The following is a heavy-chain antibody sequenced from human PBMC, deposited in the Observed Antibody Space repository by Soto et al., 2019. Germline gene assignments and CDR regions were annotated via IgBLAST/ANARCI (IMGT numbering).Heavy chain of an antibody. D-gene: IGHD3-22*01. CDR3: ARDQLYYNDISGRPLNAFDV. V-gene: IGHV1-69*08. CDR1: GGIFSTYT. CDR2: IVVVLGET. J-gene: IGHJ3*01. Sequence: SVKVSCKASGGIFSTYTINWVRQAPGQGLEWMGRIVVVLGETHYAQKFQGRVTMTADRSASTAYLEVSSLRAEDTAVYYCARDQLYYNDISGRPLNAFDVWGQGTMVTVSS.